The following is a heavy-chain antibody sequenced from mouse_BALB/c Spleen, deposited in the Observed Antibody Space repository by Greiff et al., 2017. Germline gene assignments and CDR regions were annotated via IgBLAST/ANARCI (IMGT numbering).Heavy chain of an antibody. Sequence: LQQPGSELVRPGASVKLSCKASGYTFTSYWMHWVKQRPGQGLEWIGNIYPGSGSTNYDERFKSKATLTVDTSSSTAYMQLSSLTSEDSAVYYCTRSERYAMDYWGQGTSVTVSS. J-gene: IGHJ4*01. CDR1: GYTFTSYW. CDR2: IYPGSGST. V-gene: IGHV1S22*01. CDR3: TRSERYAMDY.